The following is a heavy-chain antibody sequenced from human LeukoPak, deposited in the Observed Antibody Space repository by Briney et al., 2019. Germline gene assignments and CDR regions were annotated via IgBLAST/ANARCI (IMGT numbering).Heavy chain of an antibody. D-gene: IGHD5-12*01. CDR2: IYYNGIT. CDR1: GGAISTYY. V-gene: IGHV4-59*01. CDR3: ARHSSLGATYDAFDI. J-gene: IGHJ3*02. Sequence: SETLSLTCTVSGGAISTYYWNWIRQPPGKGLEWIGYIYYNGITNYNPSLKSRVTISLDTSKTQFSLSLSSVTAADTAVYYCARHSSLGATYDAFDIWGQGTMVTVSS.